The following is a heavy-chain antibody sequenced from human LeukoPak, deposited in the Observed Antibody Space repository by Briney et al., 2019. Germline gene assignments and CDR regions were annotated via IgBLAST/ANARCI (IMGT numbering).Heavy chain of an antibody. CDR1: GFTFSNFA. J-gene: IGHJ3*02. V-gene: IGHV3-23*01. Sequence: GGSLRLSCAASGFTFSNFAMSWVRQAPGKGLEWVSAISGTGGNTFYTDSVTGRFTISRDNSKNTLYVQMDSLRAEDTAVYYCAKTGGYYDTSDLYRPDVFDIWGQGTVVTVSS. CDR2: ISGTGGNT. D-gene: IGHD3-22*01. CDR3: AKTGGYYDTSDLYRPDVFDI.